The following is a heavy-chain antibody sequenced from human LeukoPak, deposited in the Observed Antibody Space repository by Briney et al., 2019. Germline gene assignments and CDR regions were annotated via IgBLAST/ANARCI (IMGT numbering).Heavy chain of an antibody. D-gene: IGHD4-17*01. V-gene: IGHV3-48*03. J-gene: IGHJ4*02. CDR2: ISSGGSTV. CDR3: ARAFYGDLDY. Sequence: GGSLRLSCAASGFTFSSYEINLVRQAPGKGLEWVSYISSGGSTVYYADSVKGRFTISRDNAKNSLYLQMSSLRAEDTAVYYCARAFYGDLDYWGQGTLVTVSS. CDR1: GFTFSSYE.